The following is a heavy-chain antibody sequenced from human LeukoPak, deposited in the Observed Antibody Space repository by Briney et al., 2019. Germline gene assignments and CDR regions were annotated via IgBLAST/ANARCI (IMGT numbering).Heavy chain of an antibody. CDR1: QFTFSHYG. D-gene: IGHD4-11*01. Sequence: PGKSLTLSCVASQFTFSHYGMHWVRQAPGKGLEWVAVIWNDGSSQYYSDSVEGRFTISRDNFQNTVYLQMNSLRAEDTAVYYCAKDAQRGFDYSNSLEYWGQGTLVTVSS. CDR2: IWNDGSSQ. CDR3: AKDAQRGFDYSNSLEY. J-gene: IGHJ4*02. V-gene: IGHV3-33*06.